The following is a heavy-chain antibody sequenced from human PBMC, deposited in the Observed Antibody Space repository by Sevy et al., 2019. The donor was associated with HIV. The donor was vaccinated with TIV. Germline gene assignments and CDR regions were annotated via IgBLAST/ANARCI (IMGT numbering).Heavy chain of an antibody. CDR2: IYHSGST. Sequence: SETLSLTCTVSGYSISSGYYWGWIRQPPGKGLEWIGSIYHSGSTYYNPSVKSRVTISVDTSKNQFSLKLSPVTAADTAVYYCASQLVMITFGGVSGGFDYWGQGTLVTVSS. CDR1: GYSISSGYY. CDR3: ASQLVMITFGGVSGGFDY. D-gene: IGHD3-16*01. V-gene: IGHV4-38-2*02. J-gene: IGHJ4*02.